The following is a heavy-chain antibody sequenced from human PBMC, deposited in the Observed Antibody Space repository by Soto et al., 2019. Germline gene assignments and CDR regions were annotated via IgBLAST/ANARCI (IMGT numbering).Heavy chain of an antibody. CDR3: PRRGSSSSAYYDYYLDV. D-gene: IGHD6-6*01. Sequence: QVPLQESGPGLVKPSETLYLTCTVSGGSISTFYWSWIRQPQGKGLECIGYIHYSGSTNYNPTLNSRLPISIATSKKLFSLKLSSVTAADTAVYHCPRRGSSSSAYYDYYLDVWGKGTTVTVSS. CDR2: IHYSGST. V-gene: IGHV4-59*08. J-gene: IGHJ6*03. CDR1: GGSISTFY.